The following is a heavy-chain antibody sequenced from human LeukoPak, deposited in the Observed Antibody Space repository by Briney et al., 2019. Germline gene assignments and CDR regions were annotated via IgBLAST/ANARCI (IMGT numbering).Heavy chain of an antibody. V-gene: IGHV3-11*01. CDR1: GFTFSHYY. CDR3: ARDRLGDYDNSGYYDN. J-gene: IGHJ4*02. Sequence: GGSLRLSCAAPGFTFSHYYMSWIRQAPGKGLEWVSYICDSGRTIYYADSVKGRFTISRDNAKNSVYLQMNNLRAEDTAVYYCARDRLGDYDNSGYYDNWGEGTLVTVSS. D-gene: IGHD3-22*01. CDR2: ICDSGRTI.